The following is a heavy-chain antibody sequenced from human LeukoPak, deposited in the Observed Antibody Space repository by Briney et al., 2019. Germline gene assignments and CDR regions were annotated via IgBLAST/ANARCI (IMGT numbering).Heavy chain of an antibody. V-gene: IGHV1-18*01. CDR2: ISAYNGNT. CDR1: GYTFTSYG. J-gene: IGHJ5*02. Sequence: ASVKVSCKASGYTFTSYGISWVRQAPGQGLERMGWISAYNGNTNYAQKLQGRVTMTTDTSTSTAYMELRSLRSDDTAVYYCARDGIRFLEWLLLNWFDPWGQGTLVTVSS. D-gene: IGHD3-3*01. CDR3: ARDGIRFLEWLLLNWFDP.